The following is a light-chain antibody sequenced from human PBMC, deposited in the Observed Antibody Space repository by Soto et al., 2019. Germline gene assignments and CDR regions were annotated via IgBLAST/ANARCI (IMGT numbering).Light chain of an antibody. CDR2: KAS. CDR3: QHYKGYPIT. CDR1: QSLNNW. J-gene: IGKJ4*01. V-gene: IGKV1-5*03. Sequence: DIHMTQSPSTRSASVGDRVTFTCRASQSLNNWLAGYQQKPGKAPKLLVYKASTLESGVPSRFSGSGSGTEFTLNSSSLQPDVIATYYCQHYKGYPITFGGGTKLEIK.